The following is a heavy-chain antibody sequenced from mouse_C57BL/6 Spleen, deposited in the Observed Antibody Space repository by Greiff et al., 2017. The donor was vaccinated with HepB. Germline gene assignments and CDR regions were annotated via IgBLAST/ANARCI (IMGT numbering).Heavy chain of an antibody. V-gene: IGHV1-64*01. Sequence: VQLQQPGAELVKPGASVKLSCKASGYTFTSYWMHWVKQRPGQGLEWIGMIHPNSGSTNYNEKFKSKATLTVDKSSSTAYMQLSSLTSEDSAVYYCTFSTTVYWYFDVWGTGTTVTVSS. J-gene: IGHJ1*03. CDR3: TFSTTVYWYFDV. CDR2: IHPNSGST. CDR1: GYTFTSYW. D-gene: IGHD1-1*01.